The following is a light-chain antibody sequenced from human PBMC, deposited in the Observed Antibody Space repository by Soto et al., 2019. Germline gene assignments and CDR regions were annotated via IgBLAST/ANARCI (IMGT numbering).Light chain of an antibody. V-gene: IGKV3-15*01. CDR2: GAS. Sequence: EIVLTQSLGTLSLSPGERATLSCRASQSVSSSYLAWYQQKPGQAPRLLIYGASSRATGIPARFSGSGSGTEFTLTISSLQSEDFAVYYCQQYNNWPRTFGQGTKVDIK. CDR1: QSVSSSY. J-gene: IGKJ1*01. CDR3: QQYNNWPRT.